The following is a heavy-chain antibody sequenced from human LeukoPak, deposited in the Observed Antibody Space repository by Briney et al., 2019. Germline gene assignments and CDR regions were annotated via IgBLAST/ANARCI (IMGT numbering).Heavy chain of an antibody. Sequence: ASVKVSCKVSGYTLTELSMHWVRQAPGKGLEWMGGFDPEDGETIYAQKFQGRVTMTEDTSTDTAYMELSSLRSEDTAVYYCATVGRIDCSSTSCYRWRFYYYGMDVWGQGTTVTVSS. CDR3: ATVGRIDCSSTSCYRWRFYYYGMDV. V-gene: IGHV1-24*01. J-gene: IGHJ6*02. D-gene: IGHD2-2*01. CDR2: FDPEDGET. CDR1: GYTLTELS.